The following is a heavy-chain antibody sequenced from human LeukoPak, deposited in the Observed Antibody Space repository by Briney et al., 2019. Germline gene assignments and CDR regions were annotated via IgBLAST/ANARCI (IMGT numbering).Heavy chain of an antibody. Sequence: SETLSLTCTVSGASISTYYWSWIRQPPGKGLEWIGYIHYSGSAKYSPSYNPSLKSRVTILVDTSKNQFSLNLSSVTAADTAVYYCARVCSYGYSYGTDYFDYWGQGTLVTVSS. CDR2: IHYSGSA. J-gene: IGHJ4*02. V-gene: IGHV4-59*01. CDR1: GASISTYY. D-gene: IGHD5-18*01. CDR3: ARVCSYGYSYGTDYFDY.